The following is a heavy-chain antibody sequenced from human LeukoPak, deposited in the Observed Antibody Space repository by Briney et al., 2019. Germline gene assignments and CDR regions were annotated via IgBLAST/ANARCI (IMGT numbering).Heavy chain of an antibody. CDR2: IWYDGSNK. CDR3: ARDRSTANGHCAGDNSYAELG. CDR1: GFTFSNYG. V-gene: IGHV3-33*01. J-gene: IGHJ4*02. D-gene: IGHD2-21*02. Sequence: GGSLRLSCAASGFTFSNYGMHWVRQAPGKGLEWVAIIWYDGSNKYYADSVKGRFTVSRDNSKNTLYLHMNSLRAEDTAVYYCARDRSTANGHCAGDNSYAELGRGQGTLVTVSS.